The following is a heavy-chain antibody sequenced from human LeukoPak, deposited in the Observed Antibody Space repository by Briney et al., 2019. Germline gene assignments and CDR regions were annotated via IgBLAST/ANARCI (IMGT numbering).Heavy chain of an antibody. J-gene: IGHJ4*02. CDR2: IIPIFGAA. D-gene: IGHD5-18*01. CDR1: GGTFSSYA. CDR3: ARADRDTAMVRFDY. Sequence: SVKVSCKASGGTFSSYAISWVRQAPGQGLEWMGGIIPIFGAANYAQKFQGRVTITADESTSTAYMELSSLRSEDTAVYYCARADRDTAMVRFDYWGQGTLVTVSS. V-gene: IGHV1-69*01.